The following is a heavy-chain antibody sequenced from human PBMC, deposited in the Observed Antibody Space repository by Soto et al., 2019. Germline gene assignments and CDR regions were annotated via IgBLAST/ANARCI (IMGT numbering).Heavy chain of an antibody. D-gene: IGHD3-10*01. J-gene: IGHJ5*02. CDR3: ARFCITMVRAKWFDP. CDR2: IYYSGST. CDR1: GGSISSGGYY. V-gene: IGHV4-31*03. Sequence: QVQLQESGPGLVKPSQTLSLTCTVSGGSISSGGYYWSWIRQHPGKGLEWIGYIYYSGSTYYNPSLKSRVTISVDTSKNQVSLKLSSVTAADTAVYYCARFCITMVRAKWFDPWGQGTLVTVSS.